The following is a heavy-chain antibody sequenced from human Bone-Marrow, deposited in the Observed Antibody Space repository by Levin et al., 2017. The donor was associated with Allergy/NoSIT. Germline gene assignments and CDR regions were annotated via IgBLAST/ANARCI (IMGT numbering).Heavy chain of an antibody. J-gene: IGHJ3*02. CDR1: GFTFSSYA. D-gene: IGHD2-21*02. CDR2: ISGSGGTT. V-gene: IGHV3-23*01. Sequence: LSLTCAASGFTFSSYAMTWVRQAPGKGLECVSGISGSGGTTYYADSVKGRFTISRDNSKNTLYLQTNGLRAEDTAVYYCAKGRCRGNCYPSSDDAFDSWGQGTMVTVSS. CDR3: AKGRCRGNCYPSSDDAFDS.